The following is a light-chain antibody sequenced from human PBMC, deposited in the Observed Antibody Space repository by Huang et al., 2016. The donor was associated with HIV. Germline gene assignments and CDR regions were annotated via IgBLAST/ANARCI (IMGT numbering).Light chain of an antibody. CDR2: AAS. J-gene: IGKJ1*01. CDR3: QQSDSIPRT. CDR1: QTINTY. Sequence: DIQMTQSPSSLSASVGDRVTITCRARQTINTYLNWYQQKPGKAPKLLISAASSSQSGVPSRFSGSGSGTDFTLTINSLQPGDFATYYCQQSDSIPRTFGQGTRVEIK. V-gene: IGKV1-39*01.